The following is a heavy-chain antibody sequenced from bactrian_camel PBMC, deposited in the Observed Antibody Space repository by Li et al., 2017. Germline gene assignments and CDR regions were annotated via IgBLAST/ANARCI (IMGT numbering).Heavy chain of an antibody. CDR2: VVSGGGST. CDR3: AADSATKGNEYKY. D-gene: IGHD4*01. V-gene: IGHV3S25*01. CDR1: GFTFSGYW. J-gene: IGHJ4*01. Sequence: QLVESGGDLVQPGGSLRLSCAASGFTFSGYWMYWVRQAPGKGLEWVSTVVSGGGSTYYADSVKGRFTISRDNAKNTVYLQMGSLKPEDTAVYYCAADSATKGNEYKYWGQGTQVTVS.